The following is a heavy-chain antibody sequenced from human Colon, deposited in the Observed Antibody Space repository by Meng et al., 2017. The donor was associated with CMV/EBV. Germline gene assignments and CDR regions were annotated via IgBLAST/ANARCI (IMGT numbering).Heavy chain of an antibody. V-gene: IGHV3-7*01. J-gene: IGHJ4*02. CDR3: ARHVYYRFDF. CDR2: VDQDGSQG. D-gene: IGHD3-10*01. Sequence: ELTFNRYWMTWVRQARGEGLEWVATVDQDGSQGFYADFVKGRFTISRDNAKSLVFLQMNNLRPDDTAVYFCARHVYYRFDFWGQGALVTVSS. CDR1: ELTFNRYW.